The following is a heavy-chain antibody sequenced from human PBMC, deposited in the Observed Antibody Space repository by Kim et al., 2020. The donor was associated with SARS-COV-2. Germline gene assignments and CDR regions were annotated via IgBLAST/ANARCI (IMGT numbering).Heavy chain of an antibody. D-gene: IGHD3-22*01. J-gene: IGHJ4*02. CDR2: TYHSGSP. CDR3: VATYYYDSAGDSDF. V-gene: IGHV4-38-2*02. Sequence: SETLSLTCNVSGYSMTNGYYWGWIRQPPGKGLEWIGNTYHSGSPYYNPSLRSRVTISVDTSKSQVSLKMTSVTAADTAVYYCVATYYYDSAGDSDFWGQG. CDR1: GYSMTNGYY.